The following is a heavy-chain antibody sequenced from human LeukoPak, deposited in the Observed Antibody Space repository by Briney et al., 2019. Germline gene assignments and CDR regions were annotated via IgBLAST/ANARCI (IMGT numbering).Heavy chain of an antibody. J-gene: IGHJ4*01. Sequence: SVKLSCKASGGTFSSYTISWVRQAAGHGLEWMGMIIPILGIANYAQKSQGRVTITADKSTSTAYMELSSLRSEETAVDYCARLSNFGVVTSDDWGQGTLVTVSS. D-gene: IGHD3-3*01. CDR1: GGTFSSYT. CDR3: ARLSNFGVVTSDD. CDR2: IIPILGIA. V-gene: IGHV1-69*02.